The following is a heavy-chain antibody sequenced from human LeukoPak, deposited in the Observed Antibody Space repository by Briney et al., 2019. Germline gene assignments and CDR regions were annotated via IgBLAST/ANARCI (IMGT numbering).Heavy chain of an antibody. CDR2: ISGRTGGT. CDR1: GFTFNTNA. CDR3: AKCGNSGCHLIDY. V-gene: IGHV3-23*01. J-gene: IGHJ4*02. D-gene: IGHD5-12*01. Sequence: GGSLRLSCAASGFTFNTNAMSWVRQAPGKGLEWVSAISGRTGGTYYADSVKGRFTISRDSSKSTLYLQMDSLRAEDTAVYYCAKCGNSGCHLIDYWGQGTLVTVSS.